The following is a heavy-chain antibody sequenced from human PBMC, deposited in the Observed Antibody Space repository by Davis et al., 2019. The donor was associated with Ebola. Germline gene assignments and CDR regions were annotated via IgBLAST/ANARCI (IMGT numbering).Heavy chain of an antibody. Sequence: GESLKISCAASGFTLSSYSMNWVRQAPGKGLEWVSYISSSSSTIYYADSVKGRFTISRDNAKNSLYLQMNSLRDEDTAVYYCARWDWGYWGQGTLVTVSS. CDR1: GFTLSSYS. D-gene: IGHD3-16*01. CDR3: ARWDWGY. J-gene: IGHJ4*02. CDR2: ISSSSSTI. V-gene: IGHV3-48*02.